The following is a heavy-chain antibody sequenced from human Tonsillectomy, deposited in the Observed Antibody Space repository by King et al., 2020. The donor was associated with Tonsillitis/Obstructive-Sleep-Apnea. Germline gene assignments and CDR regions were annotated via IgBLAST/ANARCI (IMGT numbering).Heavy chain of an antibody. D-gene: IGHD3-9*01. CDR2: IGSAGDT. J-gene: IGHJ6*02. CDR3: ARLDYDILTGDYYGMDV. V-gene: IGHV3-13*01. CDR1: GFTFSSYD. Sequence: VQLVESGGGLVQPGGSLRLSCAASGFTFSSYDMLWVRQPTGKGLEWVSAIGSAGDTYYPGPVKGRFTISRENVKNYLYLQMNSLRAGAPAVYYCARLDYDILTGDYYGMDVWGQGTTVTVSS.